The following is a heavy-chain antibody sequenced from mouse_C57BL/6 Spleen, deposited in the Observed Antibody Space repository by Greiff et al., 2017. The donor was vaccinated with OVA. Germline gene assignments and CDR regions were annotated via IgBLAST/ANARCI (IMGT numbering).Heavy chain of an antibody. D-gene: IGHD2-2*01. CDR2: ISYDGSN. J-gene: IGHJ2*01. Sequence: DVKLQESGPGLVKPSQSLSLTCSVTGYSITSGYYWNWIRQFPGNKLEWMGYISYDGSNNYNPSLKNRISITRDTSKNQFFLKLNSVTTEDTATYYCAREGDGYDRTLDYWGQGTTLTVSS. CDR3: AREGDGYDRTLDY. CDR1: GYSITSGYY. V-gene: IGHV3-6*01.